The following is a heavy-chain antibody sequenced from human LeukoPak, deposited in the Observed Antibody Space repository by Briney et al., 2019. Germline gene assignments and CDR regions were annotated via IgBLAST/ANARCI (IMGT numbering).Heavy chain of an antibody. V-gene: IGHV1-8*02. CDR3: ARGYCSGGGCYTAEYLPH. CDR2: IRPNSGET. J-gene: IGHJ1*01. CDR1: GYTFTNFE. D-gene: IGHD2-15*01. Sequence: PSVKVSCKASGYTFTNFEINWVRQVAGQGLEWMGWIRPNSGETVNVQKFQGRVTMTRDISTSTAYMELTGLRSDDTAVYFCARGYCSGGGCYTAEYLPHWGQGTLVTVSS.